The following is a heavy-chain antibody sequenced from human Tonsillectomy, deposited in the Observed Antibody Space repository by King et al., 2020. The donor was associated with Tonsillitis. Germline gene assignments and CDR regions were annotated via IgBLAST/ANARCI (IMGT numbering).Heavy chain of an antibody. CDR3: ARALTSGWSFDD. CDR1: GFTFSSSW. J-gene: IGHJ4*02. V-gene: IGHV3-7*01. CDR2: IQQHGSEK. D-gene: IGHD3-10*01. Sequence: VQLVESGGGLVQPGGSLRLSCAASGFTFSSSWMSWVRQAPGKGLEWVANIQQHGSEKYYVDSVKGRFTISSDNAKNSLYLQMNSLRAEDTAVYYCARALTSGWSFDDWGQGTLVTVSS.